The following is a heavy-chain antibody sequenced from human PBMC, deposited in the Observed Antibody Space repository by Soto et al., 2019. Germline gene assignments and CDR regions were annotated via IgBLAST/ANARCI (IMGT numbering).Heavy chain of an antibody. CDR1: GGTFGSFA. J-gene: IGHJ4*02. CDR3: ARALGCRSTSCTLDY. Sequence: QVQLVQSGAEVQKPGSSVKVSCKASGGTFGSFAFSWVRQAPGQGLEWMGGIIPVSGAAHYAQKFQGRVTITADESTSTAYMERRSLRSQDTAVYYCARALGCRSTSCTLDYWGQGTRVIVSS. D-gene: IGHD2-2*01. CDR2: IIPVSGAA. V-gene: IGHV1-69*01.